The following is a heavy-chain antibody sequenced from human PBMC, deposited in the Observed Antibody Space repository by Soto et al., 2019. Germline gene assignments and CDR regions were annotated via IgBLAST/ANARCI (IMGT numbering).Heavy chain of an antibody. CDR1: GVSISSYY. CDR3: ASTPAFNYDFRTDYIIYFDY. Sequence: PSETLSLTCTVSGVSISSYYWSWIRQPPGKGLEWVGYIYYSGSTNYNPSLKSRVTISVDTSKNQFSLQLSSVPAAYTAVYYCASTPAFNYDFRTDYIIYFDYLGQGTLVTVSS. J-gene: IGHJ4*02. V-gene: IGHV4-59*01. CDR2: IYYSGST. D-gene: IGHD3-3*01.